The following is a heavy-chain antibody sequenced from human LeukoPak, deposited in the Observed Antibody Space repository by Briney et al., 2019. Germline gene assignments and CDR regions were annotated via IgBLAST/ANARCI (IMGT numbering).Heavy chain of an antibody. D-gene: IGHD1-14*01. J-gene: IGHJ4*02. CDR2: ISSSSSYI. CDR3: ARGIIDHYYFDY. V-gene: IGHV3-21*01. Sequence: GGSLRLSCAASGFTFSSYSMNWVRQAPGKGLEWVSSISSSSSYIYYADSAKGRFTISRDNAKNSLYLQMNSLRAEDTAVYYCARGIIDHYYFDYWGQGTLVTVSS. CDR1: GFTFSSYS.